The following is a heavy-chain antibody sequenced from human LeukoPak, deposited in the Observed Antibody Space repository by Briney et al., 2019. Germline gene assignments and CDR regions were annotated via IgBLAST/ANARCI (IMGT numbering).Heavy chain of an antibody. CDR1: GDSISSYY. Sequence: SETLSLTCTVSGDSISSYYWNWVRQPPGKGLEWIGYICYSGSTNCNPSLKSRVTISIDTSKNQFSLKLRSVTAADTAVYYCAREVPIVRGLRWDYWGQGTLVTVSS. V-gene: IGHV4-59*01. CDR2: ICYSGST. CDR3: AREVPIVRGLRWDY. J-gene: IGHJ4*02. D-gene: IGHD3-10*01.